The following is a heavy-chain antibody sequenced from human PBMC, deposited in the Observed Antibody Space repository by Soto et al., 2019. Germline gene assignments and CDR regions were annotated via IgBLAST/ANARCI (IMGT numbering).Heavy chain of an antibody. J-gene: IGHJ6*03. CDR3: ARGGITMVRGVNYYYYYMDV. CDR1: GFTFSDYY. CDR2: ISSSGSTI. V-gene: IGHV3-11*01. Sequence: GGSLRLSCAASGFTFSDYYMSWIRQAPGKGLEWVSYISSSGSTIYYADSVKGRFTISRDNAKNSLYLQMNSLRAEDTAVYYCARGGITMVRGVNYYYYYMDVWGKGTTVTVSS. D-gene: IGHD3-10*01.